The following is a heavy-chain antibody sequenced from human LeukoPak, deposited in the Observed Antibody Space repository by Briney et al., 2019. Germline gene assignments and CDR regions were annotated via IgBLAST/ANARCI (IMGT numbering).Heavy chain of an antibody. V-gene: IGHV3-NL1*01. D-gene: IGHD4-17*01. CDR1: GFTFSSYG. Sequence: QPGGSLRLSCAASGFTFSSYGMHWVRQAPGKGLEWVSLIYGSTSADYADSVKGRFTISRDISMNTVYLQMNSLRAEDTAVYYCARLNFGDDYWGQGTLVTVSS. J-gene: IGHJ4*02. CDR2: IYGSTSA. CDR3: ARLNFGDDY.